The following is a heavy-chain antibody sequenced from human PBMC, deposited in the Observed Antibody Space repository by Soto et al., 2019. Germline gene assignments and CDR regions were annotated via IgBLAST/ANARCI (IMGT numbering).Heavy chain of an antibody. CDR2: IYHSGST. D-gene: IGHD5-12*01. J-gene: IGHJ4*02. CDR3: ARDDSGYALRPFDY. Sequence: PSETLSVTCAVSGYSISSGYYWGWIRQPPGKGLEWIGSIYHSGSTYYNPSLKSRVTISVDTSKNQFSLKLSSVTAADTAVYYCARDDSGYALRPFDYWGQGTLDTFSS. CDR1: GYSISSGYY. V-gene: IGHV4-38-2*02.